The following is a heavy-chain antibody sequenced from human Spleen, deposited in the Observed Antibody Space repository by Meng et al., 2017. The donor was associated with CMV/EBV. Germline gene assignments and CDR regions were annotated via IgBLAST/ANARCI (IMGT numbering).Heavy chain of an antibody. J-gene: IGHJ4*02. CDR3: ARDSWFQEGFDY. D-gene: IGHD6-13*01. Sequence: QVRLQQWGEGLLKPSETLSLTRAVYGGSFSGYYWSWIRQPPGKGLEWIGEINHSGSTNYNPSLKSRVTISVDTSKNQFSLKLSSVTAADTAVYYCARDSWFQEGFDYWGQGTLVTVSS. V-gene: IGHV4-34*01. CDR1: GGSFSGYY. CDR2: INHSGST.